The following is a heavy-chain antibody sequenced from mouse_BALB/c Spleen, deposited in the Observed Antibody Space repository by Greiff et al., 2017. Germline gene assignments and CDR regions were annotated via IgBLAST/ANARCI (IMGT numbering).Heavy chain of an antibody. CDR3: ASEGRLTWFAY. CDR2: ISDGGSYT. V-gene: IGHV5-4*02. Sequence: EVQGVESGGGLVKPGGSLKLSCAASGFTFSDYYMYWVRQTPEKRLEWVATISDGGSYTYYPDSVKGRFTISRDNAKNNLYLQMSSLKSEDTAMYYCASEGRLTWFAYWGQGTLVTVSA. CDR1: GFTFSDYY. J-gene: IGHJ3*01. D-gene: IGHD2-4*01.